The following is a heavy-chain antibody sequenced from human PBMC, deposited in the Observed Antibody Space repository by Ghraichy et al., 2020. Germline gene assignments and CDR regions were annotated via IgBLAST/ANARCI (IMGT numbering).Heavy chain of an antibody. J-gene: IGHJ6*02. CDR2: IGTAGDT. CDR3: TRGGDYAYALDV. CDR1: GFTLRRHD. Sequence: GGSLRLSCAASGFTLRRHDMHWVRQTPGKRLEWVSGIGTAGDTFYADSVKGRFTISREKAKNFLYLQMNSLRAGDTAVYYCTRGGDYAYALDVWGHGTTVIVSS. V-gene: IGHV3-13*04. D-gene: IGHD4-17*01.